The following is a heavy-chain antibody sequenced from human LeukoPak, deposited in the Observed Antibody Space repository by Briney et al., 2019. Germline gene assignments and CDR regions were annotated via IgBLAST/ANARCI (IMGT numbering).Heavy chain of an antibody. CDR1: GFTFGYFA. Sequence: PGRSLRLSCSASGFTFGYFAMHWFRQAPGKGLEWVGFIRSKTYGGTAIYAASVMGRFVLSRDDSKGIAYLQMNSLKTEDTAVYFCTREFYDIFTGREFYFDYWGQGSHVSVSS. D-gene: IGHD3-9*01. V-gene: IGHV3-49*03. CDR2: IRSKTYGGTA. J-gene: IGHJ4*02. CDR3: TREFYDIFTGREFYFDY.